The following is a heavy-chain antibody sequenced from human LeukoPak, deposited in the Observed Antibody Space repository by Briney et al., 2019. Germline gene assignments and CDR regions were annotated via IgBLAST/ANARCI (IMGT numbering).Heavy chain of an antibody. CDR1: GFTFSSYW. D-gene: IGHD1-14*01. V-gene: IGHV3-7*01. J-gene: IGHJ4*02. Sequence: GGSLRLSCAASGFTFSSYWMSWVRQAPGKGLEWVANIKQDGSEKYYVDSVKGRSTISRDNAKNSLYLQMDSLRAEDTAVYYCSATRSHFDYWGQGTLVTVSS. CDR2: IKQDGSEK. CDR3: SATRSHFDY.